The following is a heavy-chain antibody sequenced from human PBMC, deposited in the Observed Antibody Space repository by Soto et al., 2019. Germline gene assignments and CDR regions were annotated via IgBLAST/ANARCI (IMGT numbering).Heavy chain of an antibody. CDR3: ARAGIAAAGTGYYFDY. J-gene: IGHJ4*02. CDR1: GYSFTGYY. CDR2: INPNSGGT. V-gene: IGHV1-2*04. D-gene: IGHD6-13*01. Sequence: ASVKVSCAASGYSFTGYYMHWVRQAPGQGLEWMGWINPNSGGTNYAQKFQGWVTMTRDTSISTAYMELSRLRSDDTAVYYCARAGIAAAGTGYYFDYWGQGTLVTVSS.